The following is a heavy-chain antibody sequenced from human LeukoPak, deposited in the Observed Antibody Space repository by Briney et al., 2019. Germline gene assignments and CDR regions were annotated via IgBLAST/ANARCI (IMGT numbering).Heavy chain of an antibody. CDR3: ARGGWQYVFDI. D-gene: IGHD6-19*01. CDR2: ISYDGSST. V-gene: IGHV3-30*03. CDR1: GFTLSSYV. Sequence: PGRSLRLSCAASGFTLSSYVMHWVRQAPGKGLEWLAVISYDGSSTYYADSVKGRFTISRDNAKNSVYLQMNSLRAEDTAVYNCARGGWQYVFDIWGQGTMVTVSP. J-gene: IGHJ3*02.